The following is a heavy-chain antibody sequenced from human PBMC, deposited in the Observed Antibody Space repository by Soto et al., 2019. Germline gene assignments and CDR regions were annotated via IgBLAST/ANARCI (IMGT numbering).Heavy chain of an antibody. CDR2: IYYSGST. CDR3: ARDLLYSSSSPVDAFDI. V-gene: IGHV4-59*01. CDR1: GGSISSYY. J-gene: IGHJ3*02. Sequence: QVQLQESGPGLVKPSETLSLTCTVSGGSISSYYWSWIRQPPGKGLEWIGYIYYSGSTNYNPSLKSRVTISVDTSKNQFSLKLSSVTAADTAVYYCARDLLYSSSSPVDAFDIWGQGTMVTVSS. D-gene: IGHD6-6*01.